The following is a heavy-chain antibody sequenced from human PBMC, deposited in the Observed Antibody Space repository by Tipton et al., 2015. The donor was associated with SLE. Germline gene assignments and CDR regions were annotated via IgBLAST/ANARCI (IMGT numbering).Heavy chain of an antibody. J-gene: IGHJ2*01. CDR2: TYTAGST. CDR1: GFSVSSEY. V-gene: IGHV3-66*02. CDR3: ARATFDFYCGGDCYPFDL. D-gene: IGHD2-21*01. Sequence: GSLRLSCAASGFSVSSEYVSWVRQAPGKGPEWVSVTYTAGSTYYADSVKGRFTISRDKSKNTLYLQMNNLRAEDTAVYYCARATFDFYCGGDCYPFDLWGRGSLVTVSS.